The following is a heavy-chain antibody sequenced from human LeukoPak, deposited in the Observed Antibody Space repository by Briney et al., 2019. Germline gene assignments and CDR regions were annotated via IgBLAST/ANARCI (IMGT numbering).Heavy chain of an antibody. CDR2: INHSGST. V-gene: IGHV4-34*01. Sequence: SETLSLTCTVSGGSISSYYWSWIRQPPGKGLEWIGEINHSGSTNYNPSLKSRVTISVDTSKNQFSLKLSSVTAADTAVYYCARYCSSTSCYSRTNWFDPWGQGTLVTVSS. CDR1: GGSISSYY. J-gene: IGHJ5*02. CDR3: ARYCSSTSCYSRTNWFDP. D-gene: IGHD2-2*02.